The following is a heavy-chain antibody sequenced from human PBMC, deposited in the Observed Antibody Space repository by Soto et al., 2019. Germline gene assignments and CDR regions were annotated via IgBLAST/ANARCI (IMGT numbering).Heavy chain of an antibody. CDR3: AKPYSLGPYSYFDL. D-gene: IGHD3-16*01. CDR1: GFTFSSYG. Sequence: QVQLVESGGGVDQPGRSLRLSCAASGFTFSSYGMNWVRQAPGTGLEWVAVISYDGSNKYYADSVKGRFTISRDNSKNTLYLQMNSLRAEDTAVYYCAKPYSLGPYSYFDLWGRGTLVTVSS. J-gene: IGHJ2*01. V-gene: IGHV3-30*18. CDR2: ISYDGSNK.